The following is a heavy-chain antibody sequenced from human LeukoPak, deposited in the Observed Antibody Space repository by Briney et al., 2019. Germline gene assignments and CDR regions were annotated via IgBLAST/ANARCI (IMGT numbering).Heavy chain of an antibody. V-gene: IGHV3-30-3*01. CDR1: GFTFSSYA. CDR3: ASGGVAAAGFDY. D-gene: IGHD6-13*01. J-gene: IGHJ4*02. Sequence: PGGSLRLSCAASGFTFSSYAMHWVRQAPGKGLEWVAVISYDGSNKYYADSVKGRFTISRDNAKNSLYLQMNSLRAEDTAVYYCASGGVAAAGFDYWGQGTLVTVSS. CDR2: ISYDGSNK.